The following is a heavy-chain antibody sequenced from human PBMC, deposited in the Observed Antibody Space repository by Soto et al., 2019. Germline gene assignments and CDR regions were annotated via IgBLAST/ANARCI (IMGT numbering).Heavy chain of an antibody. Sequence: PSETLSLTCFVSGGSISGYFWSRIRQPPGKGLEWIAFMYDTGSTNYNPSLKSRVSTSVDTSKNQFSLKLNSVTTADTAVYYCARGWSSSWPYWGQGTLVTVSS. CDR1: GGSISGYF. CDR2: MYDTGST. J-gene: IGHJ4*02. CDR3: ARGWSSSWPY. V-gene: IGHV4-59*01. D-gene: IGHD6-13*01.